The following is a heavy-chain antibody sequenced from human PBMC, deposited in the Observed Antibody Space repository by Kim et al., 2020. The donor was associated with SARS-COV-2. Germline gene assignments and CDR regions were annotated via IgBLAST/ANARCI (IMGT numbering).Heavy chain of an antibody. D-gene: IGHD3-3*01. V-gene: IGHV3-15*01. CDR2: IKSKTDGGTT. J-gene: IGHJ2*01. CDR1: GFTFSNAW. Sequence: GGSLRLSCAASGFTFSNAWMSWVRQAPGKGLEWVGRIKSKTDGGTTDYAAPVKGRFTISRDDSKNTLYLQMNSLKTEDTAVYYCTTAKYYDFWSGYDFGWYFDLWGRSTLVTVSS. CDR3: TTAKYYDFWSGYDFGWYFDL.